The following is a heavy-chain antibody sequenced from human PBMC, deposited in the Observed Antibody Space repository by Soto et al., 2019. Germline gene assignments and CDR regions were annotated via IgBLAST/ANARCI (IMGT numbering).Heavy chain of an antibody. CDR3: ARDFSCSGGSCNDY. D-gene: IGHD2-15*01. CDR2: ISSSSSTI. CDR1: GFTFSSYS. J-gene: IGHJ4*02. V-gene: IGHV3-48*02. Sequence: EVQLVESGGGLVQPGGSLRLSCAASGFTFSSYSMNWVRQAPGKGLEWVSYISSSSSTIYYADSVKGRFTISRDNAKNSLYLQMNSLRDEDTAVYYCARDFSCSGGSCNDYWGQGTLVTVSS.